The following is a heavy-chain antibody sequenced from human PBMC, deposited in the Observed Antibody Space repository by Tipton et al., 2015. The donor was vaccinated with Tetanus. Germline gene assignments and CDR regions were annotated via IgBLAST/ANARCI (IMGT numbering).Heavy chain of an antibody. CDR3: ARVACSSTSCYPHYFDY. J-gene: IGHJ4*02. Sequence: TLSLTCAVSGASISSIYSWSWIRQPPGKGLEWIGYVFRSGSADYNPSLKSRVNISLDRSENQISLMLTSVTAADTAVYYCARVACSSTSCYPHYFDYWGPGSLATVSS. CDR2: VFRSGSA. V-gene: IGHV4-30-2*01. D-gene: IGHD2-2*01. CDR1: GASISSIYS.